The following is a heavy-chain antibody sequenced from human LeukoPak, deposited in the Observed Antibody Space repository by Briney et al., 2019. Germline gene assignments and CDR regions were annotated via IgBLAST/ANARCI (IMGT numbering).Heavy chain of an antibody. CDR1: GFTFSSYW. V-gene: IGHV3-7*05. CDR2: IKQDGSEK. Sequence: GSLILSRAASGFTFSSYWMSWVRQAPGKGLEWVANIKQDGSEKYYVDSVKGRFTISRDNAKNSLYLQMNSLRAEDTAVYYCARDGPIVVVPAAMPYYYYGMDVWGQGTTVTVSS. CDR3: ARDGPIVVVPAAMPYYYYGMDV. D-gene: IGHD2-2*01. J-gene: IGHJ6*02.